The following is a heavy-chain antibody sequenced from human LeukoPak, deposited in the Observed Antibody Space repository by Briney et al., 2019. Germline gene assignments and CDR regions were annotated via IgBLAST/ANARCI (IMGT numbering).Heavy chain of an antibody. V-gene: IGHV3-74*01. Sequence: GGSLRLSCAASGFTFDDYAMHWVRQAPGKGLVWVSRIASDGSSTTYADSVKGRFSISRDNAKNTLYLQMNSLRVEDTAVYYCARGRPHGNDYWGQGTLVTVSS. D-gene: IGHD4-23*01. CDR3: ARGRPHGNDY. CDR2: IASDGSST. J-gene: IGHJ4*02. CDR1: GFTFDDYA.